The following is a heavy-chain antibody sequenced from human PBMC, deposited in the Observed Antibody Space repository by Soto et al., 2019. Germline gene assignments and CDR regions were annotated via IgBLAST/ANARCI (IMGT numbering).Heavy chain of an antibody. CDR1: GYSFTSYW. Sequence: PGESLKISCKGSGYSFTSYWIGWVRQMPGKGLEWMGIIYPGDSDTRYSPSFQGQVTISADKSISTAYLQWSSLKASDTAMYYCARLFEAGKYYYGVDVWGQGTTVTVSS. CDR3: ARLFEAGKYYYGVDV. D-gene: IGHD6-19*01. J-gene: IGHJ6*02. V-gene: IGHV5-51*01. CDR2: IYPGDSDT.